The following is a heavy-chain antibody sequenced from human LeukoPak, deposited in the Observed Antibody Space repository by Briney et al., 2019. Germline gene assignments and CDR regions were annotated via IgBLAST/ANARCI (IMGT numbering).Heavy chain of an antibody. CDR3: AREDNYGSGYGY. D-gene: IGHD3-10*01. Sequence: GGSLRLSCAASGFTFSNYWMHWVRQAPGKGLVWVSRINSDGSTTSYADSVKGRFTISRDNAKNTLYLQMNSLIAEDTAVYYCAREDNYGSGYGYWGQGTLVTVSS. V-gene: IGHV3-74*01. CDR1: GFTFSNYW. CDR2: INSDGSTT. J-gene: IGHJ4*02.